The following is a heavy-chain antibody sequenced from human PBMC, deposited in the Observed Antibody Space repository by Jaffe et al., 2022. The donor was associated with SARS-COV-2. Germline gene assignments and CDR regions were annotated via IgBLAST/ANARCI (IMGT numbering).Heavy chain of an antibody. Sequence: QVQLVESGGGVVQPGRSLRLSCAASGFTFSSSGMHWVRQAPGKGLDWVAVVSSEGRTQYYEDSVKGRFTISRDNSRNTLYLEMSGLRAEDTAIYYCAKEGFAAAVYAFDIWGQGTMVTVSS. CDR2: VSSEGRTQ. D-gene: IGHD6-13*01. CDR3: AKEGFAAAVYAFDI. V-gene: IGHV3-30*18. CDR1: GFTFSSSG. J-gene: IGHJ3*02.